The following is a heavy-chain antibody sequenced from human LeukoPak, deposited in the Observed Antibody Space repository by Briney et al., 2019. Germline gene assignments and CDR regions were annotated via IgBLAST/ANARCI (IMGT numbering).Heavy chain of an antibody. J-gene: IGHJ3*02. D-gene: IGHD3-22*01. CDR3: ARGLTSYYYDSSGYYDGHDAFDI. CDR2: ISSSGSTI. CDR1: GFTFSSYE. Sequence: GGSLRLSCAASGFTFSSYEMNWVRQAPGKGLEWVSYISSSGSTIYYADSVKGRFTISRDNAKNSLHLQMNSLRAEDTAVYYCARGLTSYYYDSSGYYDGHDAFDIWGQGTMVTVSS. V-gene: IGHV3-48*03.